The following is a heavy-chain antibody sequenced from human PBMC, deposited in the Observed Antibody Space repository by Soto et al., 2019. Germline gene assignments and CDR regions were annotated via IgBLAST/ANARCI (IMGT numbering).Heavy chain of an antibody. CDR1: GFTFNTHG. Sequence: GGSLRLSCSASGFTFNTHGMPWVRQSPGKGLEWVSYISYSGNKYYADSVQGRFTISRDDSKNTVFLQINSLRTEDTAVYYCAKRPLAGSGWTFDYWGQGNSVTVS. CDR2: ISYSGNK. V-gene: IGHV3-30*02. CDR3: AKRPLAGSGWTFDY. D-gene: IGHD6-19*01. J-gene: IGHJ4*02.